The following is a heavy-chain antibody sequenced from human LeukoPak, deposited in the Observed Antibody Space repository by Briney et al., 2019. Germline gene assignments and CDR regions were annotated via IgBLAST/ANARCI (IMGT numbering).Heavy chain of an antibody. CDR2: IYSGGST. CDR3: ARDRIVGAPPRYYYYGMDV. V-gene: IGHV3-53*01. CDR1: GFTVSGNY. Sequence: GGSLRLSCAASGFTVSGNYMSWVRQAPGKGLEWVSVIYSGGSTYYADSVKGRFTISRDNSKNTLYLQMNSLRAEDTAVYYCARDRIVGAPPRYYYYGMDVWGQGTTVTVSS. J-gene: IGHJ6*02. D-gene: IGHD1-26*01.